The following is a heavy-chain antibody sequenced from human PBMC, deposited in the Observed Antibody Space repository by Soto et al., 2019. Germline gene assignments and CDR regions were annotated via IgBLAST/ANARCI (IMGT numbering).Heavy chain of an antibody. J-gene: IGHJ6*03. CDR3: ARGRSGGVRRRGDPTNYYYYYYMDV. Sequence: SETLSLTCTVSGGSISRGGYYWSWIRQHPGKGLEWIGYIYCSGSTYYNPSLKSRVTISVDTSKNQFSLKLSSVTAADTAVYYCARGRSGGVRRRGDPTNYYYYYYMDVWGKGTTVTVS. CDR1: GGSISRGGYY. CDR2: IYCSGST. V-gene: IGHV4-31*03. D-gene: IGHD2-8*01.